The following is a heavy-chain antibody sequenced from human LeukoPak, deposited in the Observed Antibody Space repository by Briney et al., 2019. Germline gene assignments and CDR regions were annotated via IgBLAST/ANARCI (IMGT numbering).Heavy chain of an antibody. V-gene: IGHV4-59*01. Sequence: PSETLSLTCTVSGVSISSYYWSWIRQPPGKGLEWIGYIYYSGSTNYNPSLKSRVTISVDTSKNQFSLKLSSVTAADTAVYYCARDLYYYDSSGYLNWFDPWGQGTLVTVSS. CDR1: GVSISSYY. CDR3: ARDLYYYDSSGYLNWFDP. J-gene: IGHJ5*02. D-gene: IGHD3-22*01. CDR2: IYYSGST.